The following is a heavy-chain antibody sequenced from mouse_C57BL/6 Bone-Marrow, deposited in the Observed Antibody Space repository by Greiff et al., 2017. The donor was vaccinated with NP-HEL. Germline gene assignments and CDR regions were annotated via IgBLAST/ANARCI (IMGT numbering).Heavy chain of an antibody. CDR2: YPGSGYTY. D-gene: IGHD1-1*01. J-gene: IGHJ4*01. CDR1: YTFTDYYM. V-gene: IGHV1-83*01. Sequence: VQLQQSGPELVKPGASVKMSCKASGYTFTDYYMHWVKQKPGKGLEWIGEIYPGSGYTYYNEKFKGKATLTADTSSSTAYMQLSRLTSEDSAVYFCASESYGRSPYYAMDYWGQGTSVTVSS. CDR3: SESYGRSPYYAMDY.